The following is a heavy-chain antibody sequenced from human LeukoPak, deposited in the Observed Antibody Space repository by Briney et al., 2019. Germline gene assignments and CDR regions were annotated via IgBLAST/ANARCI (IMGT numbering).Heavy chain of an antibody. CDR2: MNPNSGNT. D-gene: IGHD3-9*01. J-gene: IGHJ4*02. CDR3: ARGLYDILTGYFLGDDY. CDR1: GYIFTSYD. Sequence: ASVKVSCKASGYIFTSYDINWVRQATGQGLEWMGWMNPNSGNTGYAQKFQGRVTMTRNTSISTAYMELSSLRSEDTAVYYCARGLYDILTGYFLGDDYWGQGTLVTVSS. V-gene: IGHV1-8*01.